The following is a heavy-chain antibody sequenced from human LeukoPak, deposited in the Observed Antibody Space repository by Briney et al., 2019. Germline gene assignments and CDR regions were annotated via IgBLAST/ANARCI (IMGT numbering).Heavy chain of an antibody. V-gene: IGHV3-23*01. Sequence: GGSLRLSCAASGFTFSSYAMSWVRQAPGKGLEWVSASSGSGGSTYYADSVKGRFTISRDNSKNTLYLQMPSLRAEDTAIYYCAKDDPYDSSGLGAFDIWGQGTMVTVSS. CDR3: AKDDPYDSSGLGAFDI. CDR2: SSGSGGST. D-gene: IGHD3-22*01. J-gene: IGHJ3*02. CDR1: GFTFSSYA.